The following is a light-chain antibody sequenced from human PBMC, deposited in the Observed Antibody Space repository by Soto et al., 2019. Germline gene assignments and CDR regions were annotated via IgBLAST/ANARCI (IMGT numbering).Light chain of an antibody. CDR1: SNDIVGHKH. V-gene: IGLV2-23*02. CDR3: CSYAGIITWV. J-gene: IGLJ3*02. CDR2: EVT. Sequence: QSALTQPASVSGSPGQSITISCTGTSNDIVGHKHVSGYQQQPGNSPKLIIYEVTERPSGVSNRFSASKNGTTASLTISGIKAEDDDDYYCCSYAGIITWVFGGGTKLTVL.